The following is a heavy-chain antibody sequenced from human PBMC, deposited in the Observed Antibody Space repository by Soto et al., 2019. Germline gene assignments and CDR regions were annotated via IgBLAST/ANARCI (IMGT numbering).Heavy chain of an antibody. CDR2: ISSSSSYI. D-gene: IGHD3-16*01. CDR3: ARDLGGEGTFDY. Sequence: EVQLVESGGGLVKPGGSLRLSCAASGFTFSSYSMNWVRQAPGKGLEWVSSISSSSSYIYYADSVKGRFTISRDNAKKFLYVQMERRRAEGLAGYYWARDLGGEGTFDYWGQGTLVTVSS. CDR1: GFTFSSYS. V-gene: IGHV3-21*01. J-gene: IGHJ4*02.